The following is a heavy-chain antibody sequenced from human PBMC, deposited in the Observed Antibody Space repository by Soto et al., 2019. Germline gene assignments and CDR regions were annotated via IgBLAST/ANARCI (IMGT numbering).Heavy chain of an antibody. CDR3: ARGEITLLGGMDV. CDR2: INHSGSS. V-gene: IGHV4-34*01. CDR1: GGSFRGYY. D-gene: IGHD3-10*01. J-gene: IGHJ6*02. Sequence: SETLSLTCTVSGGSFRGYYWGWVRQPPGKGLEWIGEINHSGSSNYHPSLKSRVTISVATSKNQFSLTVNSVTPADMAVYYCARGEITLLGGMDVWGQGTTVTVS.